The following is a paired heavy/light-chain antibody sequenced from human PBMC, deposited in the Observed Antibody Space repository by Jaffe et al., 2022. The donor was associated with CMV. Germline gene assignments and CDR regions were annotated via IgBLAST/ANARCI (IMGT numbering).Light chain of an antibody. CDR3: HSRDSSGEHWV. V-gene: IGLV3-19*01. CDR1: RIRSYF. CDR2: GKN. J-gene: IGLJ2*01. Sequence: SSELTQDPAVSVALGQTVRITCQGSRIRSYFASWYQQKPGQAPVLVIYGKNNRPSGIPDRFSGSYSGNTASLTITGAQAEDEADYYCHSRDSSGEHWVFGGGTKVTV.
Heavy chain of an antibody. CDR3: ARGRLGSGWFDY. CDR2: ISSSGDTI. Sequence: DVQLVESGGGLVQPGGSLRLSCAASGFTFDDYEMNWVRQAPGKGLEWVSYISSSGDTIYYADSLKGRFTVSRDNAKNTLYLQVNSLKVEDAALYFCARGRLGSGWFDYWGQGTLVTVSS. CDR1: GFTFDDYE. V-gene: IGHV3-48*03. J-gene: IGHJ4*02. D-gene: IGHD6-19*01.